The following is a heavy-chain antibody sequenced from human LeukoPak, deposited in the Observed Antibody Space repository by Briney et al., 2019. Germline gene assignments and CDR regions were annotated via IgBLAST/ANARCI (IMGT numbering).Heavy chain of an antibody. J-gene: IGHJ3*02. CDR1: GFRFDDSA. V-gene: IGHV3-9*01. CDR3: ARGGIAVAGPRHAFDI. Sequence: GGSLRLSCAGTGFRFDDSAMHWVRQAPGKGLEWVSGINANGDNIGYADSVKGRFMVSRDNAKNTLYLQMNTLRAEDTAVYYCARGGIAVAGPRHAFDIWGQGTMVTVSS. CDR2: INANGDNI. D-gene: IGHD6-19*01.